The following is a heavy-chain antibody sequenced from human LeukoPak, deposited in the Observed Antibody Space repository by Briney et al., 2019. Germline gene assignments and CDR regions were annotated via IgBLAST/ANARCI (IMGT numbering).Heavy chain of an antibody. D-gene: IGHD2-15*01. CDR2: IYYSGST. J-gene: IGHJ6*02. CDR1: GGSISSSSYY. CDR3: ARRKDIVVVVAAEAGNYYYGMDV. V-gene: IGHV4-39*01. Sequence: PSETLSLTCTVSGGSISSSSYYWGWIRQPPGKGLEWIGSIYYSGSTYYNPSLKSRVTISVDTSKNQFSLKLSSVTAADTAVYYCARRKDIVVVVAAEAGNYYYGMDVWGQGTTVTVSS.